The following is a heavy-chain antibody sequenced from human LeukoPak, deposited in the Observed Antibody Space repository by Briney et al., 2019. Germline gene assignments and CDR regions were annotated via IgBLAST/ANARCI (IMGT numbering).Heavy chain of an antibody. CDR3: AREGEGGSGSYYY. D-gene: IGHD3-10*01. V-gene: IGHV4-4*07. CDR2: IYTSGST. Sequence: SETLSLTCTVSGGSISYYYWTWLRQPAGKGLEWLGRIYTSGSTNYNPSLKSRVTMSVDTSKNQFSLKLTSVTAADTAVYYCAREGEGGSGSYYYWGRGTLVTVSS. CDR1: GGSISYYY. J-gene: IGHJ4*02.